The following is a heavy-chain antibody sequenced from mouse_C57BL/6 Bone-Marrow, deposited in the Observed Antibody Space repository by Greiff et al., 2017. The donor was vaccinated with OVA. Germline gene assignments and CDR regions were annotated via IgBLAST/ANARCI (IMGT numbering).Heavy chain of an antibody. J-gene: IGHJ2*01. CDR3: ARWGLRRRVDY. Sequence: VQLQQPGAELVKPGASVKMSCKASGYTFTSYWLTWVQQRPGPGLEWIGDISPGSGSTYYNETFKSKATLTVDTSSSTDYMQLSSLTSEDYAVYYCARWGLRRRVDYWGQGTTLTVSS. V-gene: IGHV1-55*01. CDR2: ISPGSGST. D-gene: IGHD2-4*01. CDR1: GYTFTSYW.